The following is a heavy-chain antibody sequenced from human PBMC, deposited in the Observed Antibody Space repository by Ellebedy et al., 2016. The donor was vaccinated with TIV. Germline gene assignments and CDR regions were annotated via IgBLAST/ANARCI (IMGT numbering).Heavy chain of an antibody. CDR2: ISGSGGGT. V-gene: IGHV3-23*01. CDR1: GFTFSRYG. Sequence: GESLKISCGSSGFTFSRYGMSWVRQAPGKGLEWVSGISGSGGGTYYADSVKGRFTMSGDNAKNTLYLQMNSLRAEDTAVYYCARNRYCSSGDCYALGYWGQGTLVTVSS. D-gene: IGHD2-15*01. CDR3: ARNRYCSSGDCYALGY. J-gene: IGHJ4*02.